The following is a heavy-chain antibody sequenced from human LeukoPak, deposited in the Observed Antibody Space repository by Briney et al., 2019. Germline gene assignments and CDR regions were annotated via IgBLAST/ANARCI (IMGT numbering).Heavy chain of an antibody. D-gene: IGHD3-22*01. CDR2: MNPNSANT. CDR1: GYTFTGHY. Sequence: ASVKVSCKASGYTFTGHYIHWVRQATGQGLEWMGWMNPNSANTGYAQKFQGRVTMTRNTSISTAYMELSSLRSEDTAVYYCARGKIYDSSGYYSLGFDPWGQGTLVTVSS. CDR3: ARGKIYDSSGYYSLGFDP. J-gene: IGHJ5*02. V-gene: IGHV1-8*02.